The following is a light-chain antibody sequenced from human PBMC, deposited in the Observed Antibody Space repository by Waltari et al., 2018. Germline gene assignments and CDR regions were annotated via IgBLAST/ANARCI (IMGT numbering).Light chain of an antibody. J-gene: IGKJ3*01. Sequence: DIQMTQSPSSLSASVGDRVLITCRASQCINNFLDWCQQKPGKAPKSLIYASSRLQRGVPSKFSGSGSGTDVTLTISSLQPEDFATYYCQQYNSYPITFGPGTKLDIK. V-gene: IGKV1-16*02. CDR3: QQYNSYPIT. CDR2: ASS. CDR1: QCINNF.